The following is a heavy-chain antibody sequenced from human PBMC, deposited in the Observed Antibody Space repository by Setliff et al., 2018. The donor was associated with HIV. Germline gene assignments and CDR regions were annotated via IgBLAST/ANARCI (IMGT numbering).Heavy chain of an antibody. V-gene: IGHV4-59*01. Sequence: SETLSLTCSVSGGSFRGYYWSWIRQTPGMGPEWIGYIYIYNSGSTNYNPSLTSRVTISADTSRNQFSLKLTSVTAADTAIYYCARGVNFDYWGQGTQVTVSS. J-gene: IGHJ4*02. CDR3: ARGVNFDY. CDR2: IYIYNSGST. CDR1: GGSFRGYY. D-gene: IGHD3-3*01.